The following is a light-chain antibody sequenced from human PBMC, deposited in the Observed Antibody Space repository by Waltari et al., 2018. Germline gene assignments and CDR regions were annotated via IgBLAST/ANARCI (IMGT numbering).Light chain of an antibody. CDR3: CSYAGSSTFV. V-gene: IGLV2-11*01. Sequence: QSALTQPRSVSGSPGQSVTISCTGTSSDVGGYKYVSWYQQHPGKAPKLTIYDVSKRPSGVPDRFSGSKSGNTASLTISGLQAEDEADYYCCSYAGSSTFVFGGGTKLTVL. CDR1: SSDVGGYKY. CDR2: DVS. J-gene: IGLJ2*01.